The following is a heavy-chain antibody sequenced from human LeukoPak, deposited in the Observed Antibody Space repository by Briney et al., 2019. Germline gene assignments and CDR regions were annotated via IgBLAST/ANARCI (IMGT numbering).Heavy chain of an antibody. D-gene: IGHD3-3*01. CDR2: INPNRRGT. CDR1: VCTFTDYY. CDR3: ARDLGDDFWSGYTYYFDY. Sequence: AAVTVSCKASVCTFTDYYMHWVRQAPGQGREGMGWINPNRRGTNYAQKFQGRVTMTRDTSISTAYMELSRLRSDDTAVYYCARDLGDDFWSGYTYYFDYWGQGTLVTVSS. J-gene: IGHJ4*02. V-gene: IGHV1-2*02.